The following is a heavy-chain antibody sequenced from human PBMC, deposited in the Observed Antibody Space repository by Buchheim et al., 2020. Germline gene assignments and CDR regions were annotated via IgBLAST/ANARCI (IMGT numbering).Heavy chain of an antibody. J-gene: IGHJ6*02. V-gene: IGHV3-30*18. CDR1: GFTFSSYG. CDR2: ISYDGSNQ. Sequence: QVQLVESGGGVVQPGRSLRLSCAASGFTFSSYGMHWVRQAPGKGLEWVAVISYDGSNQYYADSVKGRFTISRDNSKNTLYLQMNSLRAEDTAVYYCAKEQLLGVTYYYYGMDVWGQGTT. D-gene: IGHD4-11*01. CDR3: AKEQLLGVTYYYYGMDV.